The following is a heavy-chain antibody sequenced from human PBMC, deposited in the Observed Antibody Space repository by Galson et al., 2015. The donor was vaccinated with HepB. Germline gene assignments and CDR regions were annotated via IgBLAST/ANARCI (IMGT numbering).Heavy chain of an antibody. CDR2: ICGSGGST. CDR1: GFTFSSYA. D-gene: IGHD3-22*01. Sequence: SLRLSCAASGFTFSSYAMSWVRQAPGKGLESVSAICGSGGSTYYAASVKGRFTISRDNSKNTLYLQMNSLRAEDTAVYYCAKDLRDSSGKGYWGQGTLVTVSS. CDR3: AKDLRDSSGKGY. V-gene: IGHV3-23*01. J-gene: IGHJ4*02.